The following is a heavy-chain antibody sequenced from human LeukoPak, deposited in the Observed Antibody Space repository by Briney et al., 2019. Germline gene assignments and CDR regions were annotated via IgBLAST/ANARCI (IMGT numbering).Heavy chain of an antibody. CDR2: VYPGNSDT. CDR1: GYSFTNFW. J-gene: IGHJ4*02. V-gene: IGHV5-51*01. Sequence: GESLKISCKGSGYSFTNFWIGWVRQMPGKGLEWMGIVYPGNSDTRYNPSFQGQVIISADKSISTAYLQWSSLKASDTAMYYCARGNYGSGSYYNVAFDFWGQGTLVTVSS. D-gene: IGHD3-10*01. CDR3: ARGNYGSGSYYNVAFDF.